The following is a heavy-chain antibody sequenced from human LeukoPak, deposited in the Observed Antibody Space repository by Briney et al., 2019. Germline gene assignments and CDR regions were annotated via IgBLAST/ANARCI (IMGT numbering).Heavy chain of an antibody. J-gene: IGHJ3*02. Sequence: ASVKVSCKASGYTFTRYGISWGRHAPGQGLERMGWISAYNANTHHAQKLQGRVTMTTDTSTSTAYMQLRSLRSDDTAVYYCARGISGSDAFDIWGQGTLVTVSS. V-gene: IGHV1-18*01. CDR3: ARGISGSDAFDI. CDR1: GYTFTRYG. CDR2: ISAYNANT. D-gene: IGHD3-22*01.